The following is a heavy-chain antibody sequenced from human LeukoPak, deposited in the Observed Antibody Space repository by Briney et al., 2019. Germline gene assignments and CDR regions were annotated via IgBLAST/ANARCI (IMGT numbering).Heavy chain of an antibody. D-gene: IGHD4-17*01. CDR3: AKDGATVTTPRYFDY. Sequence: GGSLRLSCAASGFTLSSYAMSWVRQAPGKGLEWVSAISDTGNTYHADSVKGRFTISRDSSKNTLFLQMNRLRPEDAAVYYCAKDGATVTTPRYFDYWGQGTLVTVSS. J-gene: IGHJ4*02. V-gene: IGHV3-23*01. CDR1: GFTLSSYA. CDR2: ISDTGNT.